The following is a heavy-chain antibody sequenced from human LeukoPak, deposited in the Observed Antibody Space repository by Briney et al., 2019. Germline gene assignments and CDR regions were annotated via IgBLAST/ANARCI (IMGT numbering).Heavy chain of an antibody. D-gene: IGHD1-26*01. J-gene: IGHJ6*02. CDR1: GGSISSGGYY. Sequence: SETLSLTCTVSGGSISSGGYYWSWIRQPPGKGLEWIGYIYHSGSTYYNPSLKSRVTIPVDRSKNQFSLKLSSVTAADTAVYYCARVGATPRYYNYYGMDVWGQGTTVTVSS. CDR3: ARVGATPRYYNYYGMDV. V-gene: IGHV4-30-2*01. CDR2: IYHSGST.